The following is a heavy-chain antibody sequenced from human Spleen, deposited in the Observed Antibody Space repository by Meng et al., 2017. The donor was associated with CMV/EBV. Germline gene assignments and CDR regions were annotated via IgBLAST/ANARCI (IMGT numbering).Heavy chain of an antibody. Sequence: GGSLRLSCAASGFTFSSYGMHWVRQAPGKGLEWVAFIRYDGSNKYYADSAKGRFTISRDNSKNTLYLQMNRLRAEDTAVYYCVGQLELRISYYGMDVWGQGTTVTVSS. V-gene: IGHV3-30*02. J-gene: IGHJ6*02. D-gene: IGHD1-7*01. CDR1: GFTFSSYG. CDR2: IRYDGSNK. CDR3: VGQLELRISYYGMDV.